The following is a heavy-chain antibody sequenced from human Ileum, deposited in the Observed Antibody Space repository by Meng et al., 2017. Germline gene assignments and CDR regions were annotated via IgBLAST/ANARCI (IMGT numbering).Heavy chain of an antibody. V-gene: IGHV3-30*04. Sequence: GGPLRLPCAASGFTLRTYAMPWVRQAPGAGLEGVAVITSDGSNQYYADSVKGRFTISRDTSENTLYLQMNSLRPEDTAVYYCARDGIYGSGSYRFSAFDVWGQGTMVTVSS. CDR3: ARDGIYGSGSYRFSAFDV. CDR2: ITSDGSNQ. J-gene: IGHJ3*01. D-gene: IGHD3-10*01. CDR1: GFTLRTYA.